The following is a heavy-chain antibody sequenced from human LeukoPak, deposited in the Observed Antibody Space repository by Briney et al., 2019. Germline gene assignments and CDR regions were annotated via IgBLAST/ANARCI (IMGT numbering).Heavy chain of an antibody. CDR2: TYYSGST. V-gene: IGHV4-59*12. Sequence: SETLSLTCTVSGGSLSTYYWSWIRQPPGKGLEWIGNTYYSGSTTYNASLKSRVTISVDRSKNQFSLKLSSVTAADTAVYYCARGTPGSYSAFDYWGQGTLVTVSS. CDR3: ARGTPGSYSAFDY. D-gene: IGHD3-10*01. J-gene: IGHJ4*02. CDR1: GGSLSTYY.